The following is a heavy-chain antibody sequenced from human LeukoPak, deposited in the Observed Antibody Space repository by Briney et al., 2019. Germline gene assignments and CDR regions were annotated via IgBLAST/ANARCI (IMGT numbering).Heavy chain of an antibody. CDR3: ARGSPVLWFDP. D-gene: IGHD2-8*01. Sequence: SETLSLTCTVSGGSLSSYYWSWIRQPPGKGLEWIGYIYYSGSTNYNPSLKSRVTISVDTSKNQFSLKLSSVTAADTAVYYCARGSPVLWFDPWGQGTLVTVSS. CDR1: GGSLSSYY. V-gene: IGHV4-59*01. CDR2: IYYSGST. J-gene: IGHJ5*02.